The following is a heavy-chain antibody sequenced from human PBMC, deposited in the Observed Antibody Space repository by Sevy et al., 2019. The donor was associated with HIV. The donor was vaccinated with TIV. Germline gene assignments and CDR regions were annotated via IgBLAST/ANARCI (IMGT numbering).Heavy chain of an antibody. Sequence: GGSLSLSCAASGFTFSSYGMHWVRQAPGKGLEWVAFIRYDGSNKYYADSVKGRFTISRDNSKNTLYLQMNSLRAEDTAVYYCAKTSPAYGDYENFDAFDIWGQGTMVTVSS. CDR1: GFTFSSYG. CDR3: AKTSPAYGDYENFDAFDI. CDR2: IRYDGSNK. V-gene: IGHV3-30*02. D-gene: IGHD4-17*01. J-gene: IGHJ3*02.